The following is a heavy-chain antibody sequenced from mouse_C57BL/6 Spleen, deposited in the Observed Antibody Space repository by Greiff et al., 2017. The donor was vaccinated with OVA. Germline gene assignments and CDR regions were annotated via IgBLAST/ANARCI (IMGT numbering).Heavy chain of an antibody. D-gene: IGHD1-1*01. J-gene: IGHJ4*01. Sequence: EVQLQQSGPELVKPGASVKISCKASGYSFTGYYMNWVKQSPEKSLEWIGEINPSTGGTTYNQKFKAKATLTVDKSSSTAYMQLKSLTSEDSAVYYCARSFITTVVAEGDAMDYWGQGTSVTVSS. CDR3: ARSFITTVVAEGDAMDY. V-gene: IGHV1-42*01. CDR2: INPSTGGT. CDR1: GYSFTGYY.